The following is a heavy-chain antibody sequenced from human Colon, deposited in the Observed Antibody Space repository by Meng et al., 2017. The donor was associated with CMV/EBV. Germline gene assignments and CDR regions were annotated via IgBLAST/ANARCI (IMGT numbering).Heavy chain of an antibody. CDR2: IYYTGSA. V-gene: IGHV4-59*13. D-gene: IGHD5-12*01. Sequence: SETLSLTCNVSGGSISTYYWTWIRQPPGKGLEWIGNIYYTGSAKYNPSLKSRLTISVDTAKNQFSLKLSSVTAADTAIYYCARADPSVAMYYFDYWGPGTLVTV. CDR1: GGSISTYY. CDR3: ARADPSVAMYYFDY. J-gene: IGHJ4*02.